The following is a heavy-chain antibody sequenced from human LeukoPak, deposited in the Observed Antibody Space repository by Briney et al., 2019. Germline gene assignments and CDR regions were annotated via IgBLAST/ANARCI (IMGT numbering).Heavy chain of an antibody. CDR1: GFTPSSYD. D-gene: IGHD3-10*01. Sequence: TGGSLRLSCAASGFTPSSYDMHWVRQATGKGLEWVSGIDNVDDTYYADSVKGRFTISRENARNSLYLQMNSLRAGDTAVYYCARGKYGSGRFYYGMDVWGQGTTVTVSS. CDR2: IDNVDDT. V-gene: IGHV3-13*01. CDR3: ARGKYGSGRFYYGMDV. J-gene: IGHJ6*02.